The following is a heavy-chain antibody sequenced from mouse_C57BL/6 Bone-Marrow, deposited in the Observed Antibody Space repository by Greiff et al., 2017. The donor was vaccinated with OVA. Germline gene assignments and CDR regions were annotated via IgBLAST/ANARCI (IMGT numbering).Heavy chain of an antibody. CDR1: GFTFSDYG. CDR3: AKERIYDGYLYAMDY. D-gene: IGHD2-3*01. CDR2: ISSGSSTI. Sequence: EVQLVESGGGLVKPGGSLKLSCAASGFTFSDYGMHWVRQAPEKGLEWVAYISSGSSTIYYADTVKGRFTISRDNAKNTLFLQMTSLRSEDTAMYYCAKERIYDGYLYAMDYWGQGTSVTVSS. V-gene: IGHV5-17*01. J-gene: IGHJ4*01.